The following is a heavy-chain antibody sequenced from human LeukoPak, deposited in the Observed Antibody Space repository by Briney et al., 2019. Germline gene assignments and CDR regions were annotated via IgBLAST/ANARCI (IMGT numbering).Heavy chain of an antibody. CDR3: ARGDQWLSAFDI. CDR2: INPNSGGT. V-gene: IGHV1-2*02. J-gene: IGHJ3*02. D-gene: IGHD6-19*01. CDR1: GYTFTGYY. Sequence: ASVTVSCKASGYTFTGYYMHWVRQAPGQGLEWMGWINPNSGGTNYAQKFQGRVIMTRDTSISTAYMELSRLRSDDTAVYYCARGDQWLSAFDIWGQGTMVTVSS.